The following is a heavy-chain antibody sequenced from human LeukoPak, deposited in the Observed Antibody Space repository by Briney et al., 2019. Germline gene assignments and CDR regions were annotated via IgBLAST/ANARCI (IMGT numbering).Heavy chain of an antibody. D-gene: IGHD4-23*01. CDR2: ISYDGSNK. CDR3: AREGYGGNWGSFDY. V-gene: IGHV3-30-3*01. Sequence: PGRSLRLSCAASGFTFSTYAMHWVRQAPGKGLEWVAFISYDGSNKNYADSVKGRSTISRDNSKNTLYLQMNSLRAEDTAVYHCAREGYGGNWGSFDYWGQGTLVTVSS. J-gene: IGHJ4*02. CDR1: GFTFSTYA.